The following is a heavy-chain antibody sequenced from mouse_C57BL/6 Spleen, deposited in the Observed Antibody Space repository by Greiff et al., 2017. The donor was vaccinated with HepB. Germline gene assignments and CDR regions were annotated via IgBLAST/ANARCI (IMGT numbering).Heavy chain of an antibody. Sequence: QVQLKQPGAELVKPGASVKLSCKASGYTFTSYWMHWVKQRPGRGLEWIGRIDPNSGGTKYNEKFKSKATLTVDKPSSTAYMQLSSLTSEDSAVYYCAREGPYDYDAMDYWGQGTSVTVSS. D-gene: IGHD6-5*01. V-gene: IGHV1-72*01. CDR3: AREGPYDYDAMDY. CDR1: GYTFTSYW. J-gene: IGHJ4*01. CDR2: IDPNSGGT.